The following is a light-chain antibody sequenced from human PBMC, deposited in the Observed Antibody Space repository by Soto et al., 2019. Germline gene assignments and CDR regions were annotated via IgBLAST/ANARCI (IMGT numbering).Light chain of an antibody. CDR2: GAS. CDR1: QSVSSSY. CDR3: QPYGSSGT. J-gene: IGKJ1*01. Sequence: EIVLTQSPGTLSLSPGERATLSCRASQSVSSSYLAWYQQKPGQAPRLLIYGASTRATGIPDRFSGSGSGTDFTLTISRLEPEDFAVYYCQPYGSSGTFGQGTKVEIK. V-gene: IGKV3-20*01.